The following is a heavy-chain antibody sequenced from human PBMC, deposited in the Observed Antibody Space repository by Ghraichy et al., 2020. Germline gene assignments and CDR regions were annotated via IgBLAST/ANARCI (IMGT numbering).Heavy chain of an antibody. CDR3: ARGGRAVPGRWIDP. CDR2: INHSGST. D-gene: IGHD1-14*01. V-gene: IGHV4-34*01. CDR1: GGSFSDYY. Sequence: ETLSLTCAVYGGSFSDYYWSWIRQPPGKGLEWIGEINHSGSTNYNPSLKSRVTISVDTSKNQFSLKLSSVTAADTAVYYCARGGRAVPGRWIDPWCQGTLVTVSS. J-gene: IGHJ5*02.